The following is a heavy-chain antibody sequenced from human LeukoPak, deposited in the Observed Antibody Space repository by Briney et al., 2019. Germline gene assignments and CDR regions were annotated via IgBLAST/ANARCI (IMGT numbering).Heavy chain of an antibody. CDR2: INHSGST. D-gene: IGHD2-2*01. CDR3: ARGVREPQDIVVVPAALFDY. CDR1: GGSFSGYY. J-gene: IGHJ4*02. Sequence: PSETLSLTCAVYGGSFSGYYWSWIRQPPGKGLEWIGEINHSGSTNYNPSLKSRVTISVDTSKNQFSLKLSSVTAADTAVYYRARGVREPQDIVVVPAALFDYWGQGTLVTVSS. V-gene: IGHV4-34*01.